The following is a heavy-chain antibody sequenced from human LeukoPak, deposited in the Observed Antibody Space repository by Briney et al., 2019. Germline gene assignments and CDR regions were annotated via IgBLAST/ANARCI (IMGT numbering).Heavy chain of an antibody. Sequence: GGSLRLSCTASEMTFSSYWMSWVRQAPGKGLEWVSYISSSGSTIYYADSVKGRFTISRDNAKNSLYLQMNSLRAEDTAVYYCARGCSSTSCSLDYWGQGTLVTVSS. J-gene: IGHJ4*02. CDR2: ISSSGSTI. CDR3: ARGCSSTSCSLDY. D-gene: IGHD2-2*01. V-gene: IGHV3-48*03. CDR1: EMTFSSYW.